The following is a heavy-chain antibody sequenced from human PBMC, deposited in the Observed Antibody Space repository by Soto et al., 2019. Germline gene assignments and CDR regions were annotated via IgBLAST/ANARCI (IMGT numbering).Heavy chain of an antibody. Sequence: QVQLVESGGGVVQPGRSLRLSCGASGLTFSRYGMHWVRQAPGKGLEWVALISYDGSLEYYSDSVKGRFTISRDNSKNTLYLQMNSLRAEDTAMYYCAKDQEWDQDPFDIWGQGTMVTVSS. CDR2: ISYDGSLE. CDR3: AKDQEWDQDPFDI. CDR1: GLTFSRYG. J-gene: IGHJ3*02. V-gene: IGHV3-30*18. D-gene: IGHD1-26*01.